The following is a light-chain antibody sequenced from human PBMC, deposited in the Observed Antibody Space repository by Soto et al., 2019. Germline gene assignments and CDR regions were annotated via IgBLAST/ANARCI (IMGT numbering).Light chain of an antibody. CDR3: AAWDDSLNGPV. Sequence: QSVLTHPPSASGTPGQRVTISCSGSSSNIGSNTVNWYQQLPGTAPKLLIYSNNQRPSGVPDRFSGSKSGTSASLAISGLQSEDEADYYCAAWDDSLNGPVFGGGTKLPVL. CDR2: SNN. V-gene: IGLV1-44*01. J-gene: IGLJ2*01. CDR1: SSNIGSNT.